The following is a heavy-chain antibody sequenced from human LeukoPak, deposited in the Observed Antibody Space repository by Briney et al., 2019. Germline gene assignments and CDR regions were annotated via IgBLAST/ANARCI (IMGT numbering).Heavy chain of an antibody. J-gene: IGHJ3*02. CDR2: ISRSSSTI. Sequence: PGGSLRLSCAASGFTFSDYSMNWVRQAPGKGLGWVSYISRSSSTIYYADSVKGRFTISRDNAKNSLFLQMNSLRAEDTAVYYCARERGYSSSAFIIWGQGTMVTVSS. V-gene: IGHV3-48*01. CDR3: ARERGYSSSAFII. D-gene: IGHD5-18*01. CDR1: GFTFSDYS.